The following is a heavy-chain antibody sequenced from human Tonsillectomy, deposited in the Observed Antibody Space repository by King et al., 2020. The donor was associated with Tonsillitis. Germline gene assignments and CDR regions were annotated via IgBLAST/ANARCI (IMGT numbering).Heavy chain of an antibody. CDR2: IKSQTDGGAT. CDR3: TVPTCSSTSCFSAFDF. V-gene: IGHV3-15*07. D-gene: IGHD2-2*01. J-gene: IGHJ3*01. CDR1: GFTFSNAW. Sequence: VQLVESGGGLVKPGGSLRLSCAASGFTFSNAWMNWVRQAPGKWLAGVGRIKSQTDGGATDYAAPVKGRFTIAREDSKNTLYLQMNSLKTEDTAVYYCTVPTCSSTSCFSAFDFWGQGTLVTVSS.